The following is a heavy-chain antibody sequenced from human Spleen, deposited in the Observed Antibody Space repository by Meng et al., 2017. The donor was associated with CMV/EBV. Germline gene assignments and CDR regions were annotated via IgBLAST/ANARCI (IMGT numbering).Heavy chain of an antibody. CDR2: ISSGSSYI. V-gene: IGHV3-21*04. J-gene: IGHJ6*02. CDR3: AKGNRQNPFYHGMHV. CDR1: GFNFSNNA. D-gene: IGHD1-14*01. Sequence: GESLKISCAVSGFNFSNNAMSWVRQAPGKGLEWVSSISSGSSYIYYADSMKGRFTISRDNAKNSLYLQMNSLRPEDTAVYYCAKGNRQNPFYHGMHVWGQGSTVTVSS.